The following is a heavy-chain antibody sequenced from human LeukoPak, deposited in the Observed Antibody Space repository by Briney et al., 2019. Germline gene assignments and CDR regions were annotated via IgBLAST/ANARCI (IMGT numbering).Heavy chain of an antibody. V-gene: IGHV4-59*12. CDR1: GCSXSXYH. CDR3: AREGWYWYFDL. D-gene: IGHD6-19*01. Sequence: PSETLSLTCTVSGCSXSXYHWTXXXXXPGKGLDWIGYIQNTXNTNYNPALKSRVIMSVDTSTNQFSLQLNSVTPEDTAVYYCAREGWYWYFDLWGRGTLVTVSS. CDR2: IQNTXNT. J-gene: IGHJ2*01.